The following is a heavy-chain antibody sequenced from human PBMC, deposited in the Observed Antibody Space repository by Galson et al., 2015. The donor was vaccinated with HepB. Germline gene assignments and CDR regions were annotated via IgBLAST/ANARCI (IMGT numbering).Heavy chain of an antibody. CDR1: GFTFSSYA. J-gene: IGHJ4*02. V-gene: IGHV3-30*04. D-gene: IGHD6-19*01. CDR3: AREGRGGSGFDY. CDR2: ISYDGSNK. Sequence: SLRLSCAASGFTFSSYAMHWVRQAPGKGLEWVAVISYDGSNKYYADSVKGRFTISRDNSKNTLYLQINSLRAEDTAVYYCAREGRGGSGFDYWGQGTLVTVSS.